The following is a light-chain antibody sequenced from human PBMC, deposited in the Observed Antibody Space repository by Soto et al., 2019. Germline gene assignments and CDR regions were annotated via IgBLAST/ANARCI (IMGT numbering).Light chain of an antibody. CDR2: WAS. J-gene: IGKJ4*01. Sequence: DIVMTQSPDSLAVSLGEKASINCKSSQSVLHITNNKNYIAWYQQKPGQAPELLIYWASTRQSGVPDRFSGSGSGTDFTLTISSLQADDVAAYYCQQYFSTPVTFGGGTKVEIK. V-gene: IGKV4-1*01. CDR3: QQYFSTPVT. CDR1: QSVLHITNNKNY.